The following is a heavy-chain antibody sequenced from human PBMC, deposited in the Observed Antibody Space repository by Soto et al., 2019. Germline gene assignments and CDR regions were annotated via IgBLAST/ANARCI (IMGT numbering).Heavy chain of an antibody. D-gene: IGHD3-3*01. V-gene: IGHV4-31*03. CDR3: ARAYDFWSGRGGDWFDP. Sequence: SETLSLTCTVSGGSISSGGYYWSWIRQHPGKGLEWIGYIYYSGSTYYNPSLKSRVTISVDTSKNQFSLKLSSVTAADTAVYYCARAYDFWSGRGGDWFDPWGQGTLVTV. J-gene: IGHJ5*02. CDR1: GGSISSGGYY. CDR2: IYYSGST.